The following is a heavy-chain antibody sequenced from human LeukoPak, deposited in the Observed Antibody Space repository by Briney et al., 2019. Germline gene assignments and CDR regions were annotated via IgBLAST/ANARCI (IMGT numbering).Heavy chain of an antibody. Sequence: RSSETLSLTCAVYGGSFSGYYWSWIRQPPGKGLEWIGEINHSGSTNYNPSLKSRVTISVDTSKNQFSLKLSSVTAADTAVYHCARAGGDIVATNSEALDYWGQGTLVTVSS. D-gene: IGHD5-12*01. V-gene: IGHV4-34*01. CDR3: ARAGGDIVATNSEALDY. J-gene: IGHJ4*02. CDR1: GGSFSGYY. CDR2: INHSGST.